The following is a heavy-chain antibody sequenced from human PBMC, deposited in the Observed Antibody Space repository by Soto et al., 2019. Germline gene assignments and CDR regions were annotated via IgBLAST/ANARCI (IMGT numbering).Heavy chain of an antibody. CDR1: GFTFSSYA. Sequence: GGSLRLSCAGSGFTFSSYAMTWVRQAPGKGLEWVSTLSDSGGHTYYADSVKGRFTISRDNPKNTLYLQMNSLRAEDTAVYYCAKASHSVSVSPARVYGMDVGGKGTAVTLPS. CDR3: AKASHSVSVSPARVYGMDV. D-gene: IGHD6-6*01. CDR2: LSDSGGHT. V-gene: IGHV3-23*01. J-gene: IGHJ6*04.